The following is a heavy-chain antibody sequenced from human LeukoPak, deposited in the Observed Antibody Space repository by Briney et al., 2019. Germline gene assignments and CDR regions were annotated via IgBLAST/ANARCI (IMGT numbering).Heavy chain of an antibody. Sequence: ASVTVSCKASGGTFSHYAFSWVRQAPGQGLEWMGGIIPIFGTAKYAQNFQGRVTITADKSTSTAYMELSSLRSEDTAVYYCASTGYTSGWYAEGWFDPRGQGTLVTVSS. V-gene: IGHV1-69*06. J-gene: IGHJ5*02. CDR2: IIPIFGTA. D-gene: IGHD6-19*01. CDR3: ASTGYTSGWYAEGWFDP. CDR1: GGTFSHYA.